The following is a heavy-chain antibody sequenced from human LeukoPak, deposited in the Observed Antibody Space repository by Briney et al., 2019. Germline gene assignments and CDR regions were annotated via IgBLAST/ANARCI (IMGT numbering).Heavy chain of an antibody. V-gene: IGHV3-23*01. D-gene: IGHD6-19*01. CDR3: ARVGPYSSGYFDS. CDR2: ISYSGGST. J-gene: IGHJ4*02. Sequence: GGSLRLSCAASGFTFSSYAMTWVRQAPGKGLEWVSAISYSGGSTYYADSVKGRFTISRDNSKNTLYLQLNSLGPEDTAIYYCARVGPYSSGYFDSWGQGTLVTVSS. CDR1: GFTFSSYA.